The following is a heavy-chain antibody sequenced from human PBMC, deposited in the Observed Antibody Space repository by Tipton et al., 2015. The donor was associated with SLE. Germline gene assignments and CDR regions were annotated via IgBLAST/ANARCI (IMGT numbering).Heavy chain of an antibody. CDR2: IYPSDSET. J-gene: IGHJ4*01. CDR3: ARKWELQNPLDY. D-gene: IGHD1-26*01. V-gene: IGHV5-51*01. Sequence: QSGAEVKKPGESLKISCKGSGYRFTSYWIVWVRQMPGKGLEWMGIIYPSDSETRYNPSFEGQVTISADKSITTAYLQWDSLKASDTAMYYCARKWELQNPLDYWGHGSQVTVSS. CDR1: GYRFTSYW.